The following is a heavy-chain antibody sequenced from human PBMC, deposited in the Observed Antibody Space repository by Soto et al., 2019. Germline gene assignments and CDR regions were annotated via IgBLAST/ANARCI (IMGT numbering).Heavy chain of an antibody. CDR2: ISSTTNYI. CDR1: GFTFTGYS. Sequence: GGSLRLSCAASGFTFTGYSMNWVRQAPGKGLEWVPSISSTTNYIYYGDSMKGRFTISRDNAKNSLYLEMNSLRAEDTAVYYCARESEDLTSNFDYWGQGTRVTAPQ. J-gene: IGHJ4*02. CDR3: ARESEDLTSNFDY. V-gene: IGHV3-21*06.